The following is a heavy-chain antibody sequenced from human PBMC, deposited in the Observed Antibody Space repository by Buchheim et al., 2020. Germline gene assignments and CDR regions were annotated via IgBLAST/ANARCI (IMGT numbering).Heavy chain of an antibody. CDR2: IWFDGRDQ. J-gene: IGHJ3*02. CDR1: GFALSSYG. V-gene: IGHV3-33*01. Sequence: QAQLVASGGGVVQPGGSLRLSCAASGFALSSYGIHWVRQAPSKGLEWVTGIWFDGRDQYYADSVKGRFTISRDNSKNTLYLQMNSLRAEDTAVYYCAREEGNMVRGAPSYAFDIWGQGT. D-gene: IGHD3-10*01. CDR3: AREEGNMVRGAPSYAFDI.